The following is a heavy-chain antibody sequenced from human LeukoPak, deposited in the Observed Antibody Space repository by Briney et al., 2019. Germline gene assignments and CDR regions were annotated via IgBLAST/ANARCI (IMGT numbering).Heavy chain of an antibody. CDR2: ISGSGGST. V-gene: IGHV3-23*01. Sequence: GGSLRLSCAASGFTFSSYAMSWVRQAPGKGLEWVSAISGSGGSTYYADSVKGRFTISRDNSKNTLYLQMNSLRAEDTAVYYCAKEGAISPDYYYYMDVWGKGTTVTVSS. CDR1: GFTFSSYA. J-gene: IGHJ6*03. CDR3: AKEGAISPDYYYYMDV. D-gene: IGHD3-3*02.